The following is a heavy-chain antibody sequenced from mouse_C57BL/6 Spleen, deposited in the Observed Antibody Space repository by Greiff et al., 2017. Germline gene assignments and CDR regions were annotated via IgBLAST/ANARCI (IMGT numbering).Heavy chain of an antibody. CDR3: ASDCSSLYYFDY. Sequence: VQLQQSVAELVRPGASVKLSCTASGFNIKNTYMHWVKQRPEQGLEWIGRIDPANGTTKSAPKFQGKATITADTSSNTAYLQLSSLTSEDTAIYYCASDCSSLYYFDYGGQGTTRTVSS. CDR1: GFNIKNTY. CDR2: IDPANGTT. D-gene: IGHD1-1*01. V-gene: IGHV14-3*01. J-gene: IGHJ2*01.